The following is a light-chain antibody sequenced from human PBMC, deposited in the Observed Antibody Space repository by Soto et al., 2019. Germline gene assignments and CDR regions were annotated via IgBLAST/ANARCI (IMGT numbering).Light chain of an antibody. J-gene: IGKJ4*01. CDR1: QTISSY. CDR3: PEYGSSPT. Sequence: EIVLTQSPGTLSLSPGETATLSCKASQTISSYVAWYQQKPGQSPTLLISVTSTRAPGIPDRFSGSGSGADLPPTISRLEAEDFAGYYGPEYGSSPTFGGGTKV. V-gene: IGKV3-20*01. CDR2: VTS.